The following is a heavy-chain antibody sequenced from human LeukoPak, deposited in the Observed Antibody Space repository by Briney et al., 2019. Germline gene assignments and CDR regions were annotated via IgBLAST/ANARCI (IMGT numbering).Heavy chain of an antibody. CDR3: AREGYGDYGDAFEI. CDR1: GFNLSDYY. D-gene: IGHD4-17*01. CDR2: ISTRSTTI. Sequence: KSGGSLRLSCAASGFNLSDYYMSWIRQAPGKGLEWVSYISTRSTTIYYTDSVKGRFTVSRDNAKNSLYLQMNSLRAEDTAVYYCAREGYGDYGDAFEIWGQGTMITVSS. J-gene: IGHJ3*02. V-gene: IGHV3-11*01.